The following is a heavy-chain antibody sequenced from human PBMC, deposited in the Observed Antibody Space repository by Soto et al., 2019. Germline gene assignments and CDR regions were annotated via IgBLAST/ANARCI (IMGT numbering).Heavy chain of an antibody. D-gene: IGHD3-22*01. Sequence: PGGSLRLSCAASGFTFSGSAMHWVRQASGKGLEWVGRIRSKANSYATAYAASVKGRFTISRDDSKNTAYLQMNSLKTEDTAVYYCTRHYYDSSGSPDFDYWGQGTLVTVSS. CDR3: TRHYYDSSGSPDFDY. CDR1: GFTFSGSA. J-gene: IGHJ4*02. V-gene: IGHV3-73*01. CDR2: IRSKANSYAT.